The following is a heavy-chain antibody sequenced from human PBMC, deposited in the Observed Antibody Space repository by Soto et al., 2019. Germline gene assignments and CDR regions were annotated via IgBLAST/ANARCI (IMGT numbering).Heavy chain of an antibody. CDR1: GGTFSSYA. V-gene: IGHV1-69*13. CDR2: IIPIFGTA. CDR3: ARDPNPYFYGSGVIIEGYYFDY. D-gene: IGHD3-10*01. J-gene: IGHJ4*02. Sequence: SVKVSCKASGGTFSSYAISWVRQAPGQGLEWMGGIIPIFGTANYAQKFQGRVTITADESTSTAYMELSSLRSEDTAVYYCARDPNPYFYGSGVIIEGYYFDYWSQGTLVTVSS.